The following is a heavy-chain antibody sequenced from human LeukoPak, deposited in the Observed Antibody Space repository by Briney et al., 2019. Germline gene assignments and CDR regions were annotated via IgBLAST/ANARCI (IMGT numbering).Heavy chain of an antibody. CDR2: MNPNSGNT. D-gene: IGHD4-23*01. Sequence: ASVKVSCKASGYTFTSYDINWVRQATGQGLEWMGWMNPNSGNTGYAQKFQGGVTMTRNTSISTAYMELSSLRSEDTAVYYCARSSVGHPRRNTVEDYWGQGTLVTVSS. J-gene: IGHJ4*02. V-gene: IGHV1-8*01. CDR1: GYTFTSYD. CDR3: ARSSVGHPRRNTVEDY.